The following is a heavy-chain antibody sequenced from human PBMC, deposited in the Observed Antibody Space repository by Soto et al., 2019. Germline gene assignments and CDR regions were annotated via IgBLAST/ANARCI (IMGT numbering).Heavy chain of an antibody. D-gene: IGHD4-4*01. CDR1: GYSFTSYW. CDR2: IYPGDSDT. V-gene: IGHV5-51*01. J-gene: IGHJ5*02. CDR3: ARGRTTVTTGAPYNWFDP. Sequence: PGESLKISCKGSGYSFTSYWSGWVRQMPGKGLEWMGIIYPGDSDTRYSPSFQGQVTISADKSISTAYLQWSSLKASDTAMYYCARGRTTVTTGAPYNWFDPWGQGTLVTVSS.